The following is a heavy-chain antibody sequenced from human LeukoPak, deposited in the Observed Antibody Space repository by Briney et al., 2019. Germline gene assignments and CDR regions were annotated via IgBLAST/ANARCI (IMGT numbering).Heavy chain of an antibody. Sequence: SETLSLTCTVSGGSISLGGYYWSWIRQHPGKGLEWIGYIYYNGSTYYNPSLKSRVTISVDTSKNQFSLKLSSVTAADTAVYYCARASGDHSWFDPCGQGTLVTVSS. CDR1: GGSISLGGYY. D-gene: IGHD5-24*01. V-gene: IGHV4-31*03. CDR2: IYYNGST. J-gene: IGHJ5*02. CDR3: ARASGDHSWFDP.